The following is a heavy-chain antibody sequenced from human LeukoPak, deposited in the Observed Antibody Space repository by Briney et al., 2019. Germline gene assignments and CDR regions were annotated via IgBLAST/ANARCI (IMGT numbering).Heavy chain of an antibody. Sequence: GRSLRLSCAASGFTFDDYAMHWVRQAPGKGLEWVSGISWNSGSIGYADSVKGRFTISRDNAKNSLYLQMNRLRAEDTALYYCAKDIRGYSYGYDYWGQGILVTVSS. CDR2: ISWNSGSI. V-gene: IGHV3-9*01. J-gene: IGHJ4*02. CDR1: GFTFDDYA. CDR3: AKDIRGYSYGYDY. D-gene: IGHD5-18*01.